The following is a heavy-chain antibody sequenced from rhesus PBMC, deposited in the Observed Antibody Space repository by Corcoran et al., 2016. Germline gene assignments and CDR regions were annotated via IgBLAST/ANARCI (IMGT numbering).Heavy chain of an antibody. V-gene: IGHV4-122*02. CDR1: GYSISSGYG. J-gene: IGHJ4*01. D-gene: IGHD3-3*01. CDR3: ARDPMRFWTGSYYFDY. CDR2: LSYSRIT. Sequence: QPQLQESGPGLVKPSETLSLTCAVSGYSISSGYGWRWIRQPPGKGLDGIGYLSYSRITRYNPSLKSRVTISRDTSKNQFALKLSSVTAADTAVYYGARDPMRFWTGSYYFDYWGQGVLVTVSS.